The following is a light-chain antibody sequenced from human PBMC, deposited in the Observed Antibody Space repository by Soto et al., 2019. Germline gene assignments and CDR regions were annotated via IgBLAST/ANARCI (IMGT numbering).Light chain of an antibody. J-gene: IGKJ3*01. CDR3: QQIYSTLFT. CDR1: QSITTY. CDR2: AAS. Sequence: DIQMTQSPSSLSASVGDRVTITCRASQSITTYLNWYQQRPGKAPRLLIFAASNLQSGVPARFSGSGSGSDFTLTISSLQPEDFATYYCQQIYSTLFTFGPGTKVDIK. V-gene: IGKV1-39*01.